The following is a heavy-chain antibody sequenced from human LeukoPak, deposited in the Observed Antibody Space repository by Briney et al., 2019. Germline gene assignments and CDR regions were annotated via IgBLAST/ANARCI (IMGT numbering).Heavy chain of an antibody. CDR2: IIPIFGTA. CDR1: GGTFSSYA. Sequence: GASVKVSCKASGGTFSSYAISWVRQAPGQGLEWMGGIIPIFGTANYAQKFQGRVTITADESTSTAYMELSSLRSEDTAVYYCARDIVVVPAAIWSDPWGQGTLVTVSS. CDR3: ARDIVVVPAAIWSDP. D-gene: IGHD2-2*01. J-gene: IGHJ5*02. V-gene: IGHV1-69*13.